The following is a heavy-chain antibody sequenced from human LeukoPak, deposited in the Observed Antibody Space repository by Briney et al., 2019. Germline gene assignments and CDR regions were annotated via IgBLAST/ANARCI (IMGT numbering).Heavy chain of an antibody. Sequence: SETLSLTCAVYGGSFSGYYWSWIRQPPGKGLEWIGEINHSGSTNYNPSLKSRVTISVDTSKNQFSLKLSSVTAADTAVYYCARGWRSRYYFDYWGQGTLVTVSS. V-gene: IGHV4-34*01. CDR2: INHSGST. D-gene: IGHD5-24*01. CDR1: GGSFSGYY. J-gene: IGHJ4*02. CDR3: ARGWRSRYYFDY.